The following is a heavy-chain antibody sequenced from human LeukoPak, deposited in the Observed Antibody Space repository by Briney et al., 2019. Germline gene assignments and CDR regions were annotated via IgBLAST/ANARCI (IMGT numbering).Heavy chain of an antibody. Sequence: SGTLSLTCAVSGGSISSSNWWSWVRQPPGKGLEWIGEIYHSGSTNYNPSLKSRVTISVDKSKNQFSLKLSSVTAADTAVYYCARLDYYGSGSLDYWGQGTLVTVSS. J-gene: IGHJ4*02. CDR3: ARLDYYGSGSLDY. D-gene: IGHD3-10*01. CDR1: GGSISSSNW. CDR2: IYHSGST. V-gene: IGHV4-4*02.